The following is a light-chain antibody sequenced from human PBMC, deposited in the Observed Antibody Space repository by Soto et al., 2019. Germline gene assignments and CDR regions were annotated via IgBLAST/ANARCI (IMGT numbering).Light chain of an antibody. CDR2: AAS. CDR1: HSIINY. J-gene: IGKJ1*01. Sequence: DIQMTQSPSSLSASVGYRVTITCRASHSIINYLHWYQQKPGKVPKLLIYAASSLQSGVPSRFSGSGSGTDFTLTITGLLPEDFATYYCQQTYSPLSPLAWTFGQGTKVEI. CDR3: QQTYSPLSPLAWT. V-gene: IGKV1-39*01.